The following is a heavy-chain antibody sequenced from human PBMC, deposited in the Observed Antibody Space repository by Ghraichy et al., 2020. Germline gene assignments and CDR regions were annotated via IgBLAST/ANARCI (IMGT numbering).Heavy chain of an antibody. D-gene: IGHD5-18*01. Sequence: SETLSLTCTVSGGSISSSSYYWGWIRQPPGKGLEWIGSIYYSGSTYYNPSLKSRVTISVDTSKNQFSLKLSSVTAADTAVYYCARGYSYGHYYFDYWGQGTLVTVSS. CDR1: GGSISSSSYY. J-gene: IGHJ4*02. CDR2: IYYSGST. V-gene: IGHV4-39*07. CDR3: ARGYSYGHYYFDY.